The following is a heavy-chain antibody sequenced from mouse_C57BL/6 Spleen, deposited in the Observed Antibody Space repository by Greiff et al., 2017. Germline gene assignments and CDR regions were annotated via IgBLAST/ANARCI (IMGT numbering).Heavy chain of an antibody. CDR2: IYPGSGST. J-gene: IGHJ1*03. CDR3: AYTSPWYFDV. D-gene: IGHD2-12*01. Sequence: VQLQQPGAELVKPGASVKMSCKASGYTFTSYWITWVKQRPGQGLEWIGDIYPGSGSTNYNEKFKSKATLTVDTSSSTAYMQLRSLTSEDSAVYCWAYTSPWYFDVWGTGTTVTVSS. V-gene: IGHV1-55*01. CDR1: GYTFTSYW.